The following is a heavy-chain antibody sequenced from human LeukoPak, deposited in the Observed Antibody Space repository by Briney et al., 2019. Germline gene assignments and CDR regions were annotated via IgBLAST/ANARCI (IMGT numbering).Heavy chain of an antibody. V-gene: IGHV3-23*01. J-gene: IGHJ4*02. CDR3: ARGSSFGELLAY. CDR2: ISGSGGST. CDR1: GFTFNNYA. D-gene: IGHD3-10*01. Sequence: PGGSLRLSCAASGFTFNNYAMSWVRQAPGKGLEWVSLISGSGGSTYYADSVKGRFTISRDNSKNTLYLQMNSLRAEDTAVYYCARGSSFGELLAYWGQGTLVTVSS.